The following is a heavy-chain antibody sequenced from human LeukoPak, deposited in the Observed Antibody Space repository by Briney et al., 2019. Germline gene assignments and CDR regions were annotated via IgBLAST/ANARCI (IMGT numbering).Heavy chain of an antibody. J-gene: IGHJ4*02. CDR3: AKYTAYSTGWPSY. CDR1: GFTFSSYW. CDR2: INSDGSST. Sequence: GGSLRLSCAASGFTFSSYWMHWVRQAPGKGLVWVSRINSDGSSTSYADSVKGRFTISRDNSKNTLYLQMNSLRAEDTAVYYCAKYTAYSTGWPSYWGQGTLVTVS. V-gene: IGHV3-74*01. D-gene: IGHD6-19*01.